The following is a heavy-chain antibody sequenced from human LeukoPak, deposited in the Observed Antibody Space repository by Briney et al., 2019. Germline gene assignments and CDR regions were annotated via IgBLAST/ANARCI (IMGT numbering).Heavy chain of an antibody. Sequence: SETLSLTCTVSGGSISSSSYYWGWIRQPPGKGLEWIGSIYYSGSTYYNPSLKSRVTISVDTSKNQFSLKLSSVTAADTAVYYCARGIGGSGWYEGVDYWGQGTLVTVSS. CDR2: IYYSGST. CDR3: ARGIGGSGWYEGVDY. V-gene: IGHV4-39*07. D-gene: IGHD6-19*01. CDR1: GGSISSSSYY. J-gene: IGHJ4*02.